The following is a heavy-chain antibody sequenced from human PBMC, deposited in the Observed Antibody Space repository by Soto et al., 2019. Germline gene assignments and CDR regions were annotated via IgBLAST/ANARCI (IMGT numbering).Heavy chain of an antibody. J-gene: IGHJ6*02. CDR1: GINFSSHA. CDR3: ASPFGVVTKNDYYYYGMDV. Sequence: PEGSLRLPCAASGINFSSHAMRWVLQAPGKGLEWVSAISGSGGSTYYADSVKGRFTISRDNSKNTLYLQMNSLRAEDTAVYYCASPFGVVTKNDYYYYGMDVWGQGTTVTLS. V-gene: IGHV3-23*01. D-gene: IGHD3-3*01. CDR2: ISGSGGST.